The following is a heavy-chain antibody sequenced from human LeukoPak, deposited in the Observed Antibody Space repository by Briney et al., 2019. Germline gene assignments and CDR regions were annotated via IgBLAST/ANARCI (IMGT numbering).Heavy chain of an antibody. D-gene: IGHD3-9*01. V-gene: IGHV1-18*01. CDR1: GYTFTTYG. CDR2: XSXXXXNT. J-gene: IGHJ4*02. Sequence: ASVKVSCKASGYTFTTYGISWVRQAPGQGLEWLGXXSXXXXNTNYAQKLQGRVTMTTDTSTSTAYMELRSLRSDDTAVYYCARMILLLGDVLTVPPRGFDYWGQGTLVTVSS. CDR3: ARMILLLGDVLTVPPRGFDY.